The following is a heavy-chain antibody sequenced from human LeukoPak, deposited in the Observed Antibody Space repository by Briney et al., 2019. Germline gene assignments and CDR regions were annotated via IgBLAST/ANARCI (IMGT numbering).Heavy chain of an antibody. CDR3: AKRGYSSGPDYFDY. Sequence: GESLKISCAASGFTFSAHAMSWVRQAPGKGLEWVSAISGSGDSTSYADSVQGRFTISRDKSKNTLYLQMNSLRAEDTAVYYCAKRGYSSGPDYFDYWGQGTLVTVSS. D-gene: IGHD5-18*01. CDR2: ISGSGDST. J-gene: IGHJ4*02. V-gene: IGHV3-23*01. CDR1: GFTFSAHA.